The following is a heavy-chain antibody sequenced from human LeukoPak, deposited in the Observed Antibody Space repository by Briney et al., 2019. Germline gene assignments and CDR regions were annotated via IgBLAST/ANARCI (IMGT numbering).Heavy chain of an antibody. CDR3: AREGMIATGREPAEI. J-gene: IGHJ3*02. CDR1: GGSISSSY. CDR2: MYYGGST. D-gene: IGHD3-22*01. Sequence: TSETLSLTCSVSGGSISSSYWSWIRQAPGKGLEWIGQMYYGGSTNYNPSLKSRVTMSVDTSKNQFSLKLTSVTAADTAVYYCAREGMIATGREPAEIWGQGTMVTVSS. V-gene: IGHV4-59*01.